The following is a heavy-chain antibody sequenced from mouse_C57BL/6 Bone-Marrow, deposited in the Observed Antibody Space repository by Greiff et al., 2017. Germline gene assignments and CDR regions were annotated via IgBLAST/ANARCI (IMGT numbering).Heavy chain of an antibody. Sequence: EVQRVESGEGLVKPGGSLKLSCAASGFTFSSYAMSWVRQTPEKRLEWVAYISSGGDYIYYADTVKGRFTISRDNARNTLYLQMSSLKSEDTAMYYCTRPLYGSSGYFDVWGTGTTVTVSS. J-gene: IGHJ1*03. D-gene: IGHD1-1*01. CDR3: TRPLYGSSGYFDV. V-gene: IGHV5-9-1*02. CDR1: GFTFSSYA. CDR2: ISSGGDYI.